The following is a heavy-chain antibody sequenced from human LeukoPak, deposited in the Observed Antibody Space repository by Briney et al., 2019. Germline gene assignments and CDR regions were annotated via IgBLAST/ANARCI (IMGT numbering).Heavy chain of an antibody. Sequence: GGSLRLSCAASGFTFSSYSMNWVRQAPGKGLEWVSSISSSSYIYYADSVKGRFTISRDNAKNSLYLQMNSLRAEDTAVYYCARDPGQLTYYDILTGYYPYYFDYWGQGTLVTVSS. CDR1: GFTFSSYS. J-gene: IGHJ4*02. CDR3: ARDPGQLTYYDILTGYYPYYFDY. D-gene: IGHD3-9*01. V-gene: IGHV3-21*01. CDR2: ISSSSYI.